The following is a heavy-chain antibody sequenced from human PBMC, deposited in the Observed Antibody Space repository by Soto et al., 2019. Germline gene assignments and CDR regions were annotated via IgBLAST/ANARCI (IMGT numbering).Heavy chain of an antibody. CDR2: IIPIFGTA. Sequence: QVQLVQSGAEVKKPGSSVKVSCKASGGTFSSYAISWVRQAPGQGRERMGGIIPIFGTANYAQKLQGRVTLTADESTSTAYMELSSLRSEDTAVYYCARTGYCRGGSCYYGFDYWGQGTLVTVSS. D-gene: IGHD2-15*01. J-gene: IGHJ4*02. CDR1: GGTFSSYA. CDR3: ARTGYCRGGSCYYGFDY. V-gene: IGHV1-69*01.